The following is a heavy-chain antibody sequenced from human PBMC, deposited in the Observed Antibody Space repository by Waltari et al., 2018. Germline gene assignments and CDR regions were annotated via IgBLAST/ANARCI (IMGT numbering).Heavy chain of an antibody. CDR3: ARETEEAFDF. J-gene: IGHJ3*01. V-gene: IGHV3-21*01. Sequence: EVQLVESGGGLVKPGGSLRLSCAASGFTFSSYTMNWVRQAPGKGLELVSPSSGTSYYIYHADSVKGRFTTSRDNAKNSLYLQMNSLRAEDTAVYYCARETEEAFDFWGRGTMVTVSS. D-gene: IGHD2-21*02. CDR2: SSGTSYYI. CDR1: GFTFSSYT.